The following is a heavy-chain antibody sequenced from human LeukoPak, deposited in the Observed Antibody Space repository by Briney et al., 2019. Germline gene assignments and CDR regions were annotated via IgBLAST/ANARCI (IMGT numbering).Heavy chain of an antibody. CDR1: GGSISSYY. J-gene: IGHJ5*02. D-gene: IGHD3-3*01. V-gene: IGHV4-59*01. Sequence: PSETLSLTCTVSGGSISSYYWSWIRQPPGKGLEWIGYIYYSGSTNYNPSLKSRVTISVDTSKNQFSLKLSSATAADTAVYYCAGYDFWSGYNNWFDPWGQGTLVTVSS. CDR3: AGYDFWSGYNNWFDP. CDR2: IYYSGST.